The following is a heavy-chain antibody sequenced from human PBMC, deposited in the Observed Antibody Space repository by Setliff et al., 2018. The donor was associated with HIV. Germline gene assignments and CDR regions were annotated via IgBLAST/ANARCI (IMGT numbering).Heavy chain of an antibody. D-gene: IGHD3-10*01. V-gene: IGHV3-43D*04. J-gene: IGHJ4*02. CDR2: INWDGSRT. CDR1: GFTFDDYA. Sequence: GGSLRLFCAASGFTFDDYAMYWVRQGPGKGLEWVSLINWDGSRTFYADSVRGRFTTSRDNNKNFLYLEMNSLRADDTALYFCAKSTGSVLGTYYFDNWGQGTLVTVSS. CDR3: AKSTGSVLGTYYFDN.